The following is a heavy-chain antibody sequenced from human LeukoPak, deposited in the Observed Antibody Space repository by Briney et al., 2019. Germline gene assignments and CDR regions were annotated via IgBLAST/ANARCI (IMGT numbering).Heavy chain of an antibody. CDR1: GFTFSSSG. D-gene: IGHD3-10*01. Sequence: GGSLRLSCAASGFTFSSSGMHWVRPAPGKGLEWVALISYDGSTKYYADSVKGRFTISRDNSKNTLYLQMNSLRAEDTAVYYCAKSVVLVRGVIPDKGQSGFDYWGQGTLVTVSS. V-gene: IGHV3-30*18. CDR3: AKSVVLVRGVIPDKGQSGFDY. J-gene: IGHJ4*02. CDR2: ISYDGSTK.